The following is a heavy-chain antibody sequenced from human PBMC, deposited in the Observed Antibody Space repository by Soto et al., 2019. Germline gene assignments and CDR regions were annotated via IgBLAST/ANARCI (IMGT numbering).Heavy chain of an antibody. CDR2: IYYSGST. J-gene: IGHJ3*02. V-gene: IGHV4-59*08. CDR3: ARRKLKGCCSGGSCYSRITPAFDI. Sequence: QVQLQESGPGLVKPSETLSLTCTVSGGSISSYYWSWIRQPPGKGLEWIGYIYYSGSTNYNPSLKSQVTISVDPSKNQFSLKRSSVTAADTAVYYCARRKLKGCCSGGSCYSRITPAFDIWGQGTMVTVSS. CDR1: GGSISSYY. D-gene: IGHD2-15*01.